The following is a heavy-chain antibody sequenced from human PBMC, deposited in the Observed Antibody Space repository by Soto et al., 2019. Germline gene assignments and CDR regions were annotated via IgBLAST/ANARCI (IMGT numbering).Heavy chain of an antibody. CDR3: ARERSSGWYVDY. Sequence: QVQLVQSGGEVKKPGASVKGSCKASGYTFTSYDINWMRQATGQGLEWMGWMNPNSGNTGYAQKFQGRVTMTRNTSISTAYMELSSLRSEDTAVYYCARERSSGWYVDYWGQGTLVTVSS. J-gene: IGHJ4*02. V-gene: IGHV1-8*01. CDR2: MNPNSGNT. CDR1: GYTFTSYD. D-gene: IGHD6-19*01.